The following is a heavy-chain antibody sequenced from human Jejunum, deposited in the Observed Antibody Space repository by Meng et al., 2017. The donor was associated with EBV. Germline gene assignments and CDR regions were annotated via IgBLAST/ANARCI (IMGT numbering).Heavy chain of an antibody. J-gene: IGHJ5*02. Sequence: VQWVAAGGGLVKRGGCRRLFCAASGFTVSSDSVDWVRQVPGKGLEGVSTSSDTSIYIYYAASVKGRFTISRDNAKISLYLQRNGLRAEDTAVYYCARDRGAGEADSFDPWGQGTLFNVSS. D-gene: IGHD6-19*01. V-gene: IGHV3-21*01. CDR3: ARDRGAGEADSFDP. CDR1: GFTVSSDS. CDR2: SSDTSIYI.